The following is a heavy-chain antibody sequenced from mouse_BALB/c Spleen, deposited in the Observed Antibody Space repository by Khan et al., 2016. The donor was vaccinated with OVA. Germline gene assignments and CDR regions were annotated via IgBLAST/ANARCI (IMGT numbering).Heavy chain of an antibody. V-gene: IGHV1-77*01. CDR2: IYPGSGST. D-gene: IGHD1-1*01. CDR3: ARSGYGSLGY. Sequence: VQLQESGPVLVKPGASVKMSCKASGYTFTDYIINWVRQRTGQGLEWIGQIYPGSGSTYYNEKFKGKATLTADKSSNTAYMQLRSLTSEDSAVXVCARSGYGSLGYWGQGTTLTVSS. CDR1: GYTFTDYI. J-gene: IGHJ2*01.